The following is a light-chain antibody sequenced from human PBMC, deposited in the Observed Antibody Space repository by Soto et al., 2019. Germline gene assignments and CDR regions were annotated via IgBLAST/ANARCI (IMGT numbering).Light chain of an antibody. J-gene: IGLJ1*01. V-gene: IGLV2-11*01. CDR1: SSDVGGYNY. CDR3: CSYAGSYTYV. CDR2: DVS. Sequence: QSALTQPRSVSGSPGQSVTISCTGTSSDVGGYNYVSWYQQHPGKTPKLMIYDVSKRPSGVPDRFSGSKSGNTASLTISGLQADDEADYYFCSYAGSYTYVVGTGTKLTVL.